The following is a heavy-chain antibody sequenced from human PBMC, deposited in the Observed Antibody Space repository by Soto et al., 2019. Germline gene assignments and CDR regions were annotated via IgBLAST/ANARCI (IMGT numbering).Heavy chain of an antibody. CDR2: ISYDEIDK. Sequence: PGGSLRSSFAASGFTFTSHAMHCVRQTPGKVLEWVAAISYDEIDKKYASSVKGRFAVSRDNVKNTLSLQMNRLRPEDTAVYYCVKDSGYQLPYNYLDEGMDVWCQGTTVTVSS. CDR1: GFTFTSHA. J-gene: IGHJ6*02. V-gene: IGHV3-30*18. CDR3: VKDSGYQLPYNYLDEGMDV. D-gene: IGHD2-2*02.